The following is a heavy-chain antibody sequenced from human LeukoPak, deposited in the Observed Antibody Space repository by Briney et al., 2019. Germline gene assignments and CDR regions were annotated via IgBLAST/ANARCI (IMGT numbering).Heavy chain of an antibody. CDR2: ISGSGGST. Sequence: GGSLRLSCAASGFTFSSYAMSWVRQAPGKGLEWVSAISGSGGSTYYADSAEGRFTISRDNSKNTLYLQMNSLRAGDTAVYYCAKDPIFSGSYGVFDYWGLGTLVTVSS. CDR3: AKDPIFSGSYGVFDY. V-gene: IGHV3-23*01. CDR1: GFTFSSYA. J-gene: IGHJ4*02. D-gene: IGHD1-26*01.